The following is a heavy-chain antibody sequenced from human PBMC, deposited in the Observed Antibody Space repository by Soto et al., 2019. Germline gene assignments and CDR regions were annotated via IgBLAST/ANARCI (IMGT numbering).Heavy chain of an antibody. Sequence: SETLSLTCTVSGGSISSYYWSWIRQPPGKGLEWIGYIYYSGSTNYNPSLKSRVTISVDTSKNQFSLKLSSVTAADTAVYYCARERSSSWSEILDYWGQGTLVTV. CDR1: GGSISSYY. D-gene: IGHD6-13*01. CDR2: IYYSGST. J-gene: IGHJ4*02. V-gene: IGHV4-59*01. CDR3: ARERSSSWSEILDY.